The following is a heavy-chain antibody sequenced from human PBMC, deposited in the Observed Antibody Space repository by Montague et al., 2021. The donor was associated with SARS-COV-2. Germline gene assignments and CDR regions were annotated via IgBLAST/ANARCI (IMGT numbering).Heavy chain of an antibody. J-gene: IGHJ4*02. CDR3: AREGLSGSYYGFLDY. Sequence: FLRLSCAASGITFSSYAMHWVRQAPGKGLEWVAVISYDGSNKYYADPVKGRFTISRDNSKNTLYLQMNSLRAEDTAVYYCAREGLSGSYYGFLDYWGQGTLVTVSS. V-gene: IGHV3-30-3*01. D-gene: IGHD3-10*01. CDR2: ISYDGSNK. CDR1: GITFSSYA.